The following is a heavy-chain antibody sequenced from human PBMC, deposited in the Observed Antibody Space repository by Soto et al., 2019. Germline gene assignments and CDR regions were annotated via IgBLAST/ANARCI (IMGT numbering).Heavy chain of an antibody. V-gene: IGHV3-73*02. D-gene: IGHD2-2*02. Sequence: EVQLVESGGGLVQPGGSLKLYCAASGFTFSGSAMHWVRQASGKGLEWVGRIRSKANSYATAYAASVKGRFTISRDDAKKRADLQMKSLKTDDKAVYYCSRGEGYCSSTSCYTYYYYYGMDVWGQGTTVTVSS. J-gene: IGHJ6*02. CDR2: IRSKANSYAT. CDR3: SRGEGYCSSTSCYTYYYYYGMDV. CDR1: GFTFSGSA.